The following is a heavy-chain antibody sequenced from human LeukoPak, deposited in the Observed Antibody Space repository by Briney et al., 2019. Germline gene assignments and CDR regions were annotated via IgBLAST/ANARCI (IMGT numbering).Heavy chain of an antibody. J-gene: IGHJ4*02. Sequence: GRSLRLSCAASGFTFSSYAMHWVRQAPGKGLEWVAVISYDGSNKYYADSVKGRFTISRDNSKNTLYLQMNSLRAEDTAVYYCARGYCSGGSCYGDYWGQGTLVTVSS. CDR1: GFTFSSYA. V-gene: IGHV3-30-3*01. CDR2: ISYDGSNK. D-gene: IGHD2-15*01. CDR3: ARGYCSGGSCYGDY.